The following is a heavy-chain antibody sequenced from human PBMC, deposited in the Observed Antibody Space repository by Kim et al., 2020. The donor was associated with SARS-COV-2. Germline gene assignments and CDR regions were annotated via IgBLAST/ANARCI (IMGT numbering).Heavy chain of an antibody. CDR2: ISSSSSTI. CDR3: ARVGSHDYGDHLFDY. Sequence: GGSLRLSCAASGFTFSSYSMNWVRQAPGKGLEWVSYISSSSSTIYYADSVKGRFTISRDNAKNSLYLQMNSLRDEDTAVYYCARVGSHDYGDHLFDYWGQGTLVTVSS. J-gene: IGHJ4*02. D-gene: IGHD4-17*01. CDR1: GFTFSSYS. V-gene: IGHV3-48*02.